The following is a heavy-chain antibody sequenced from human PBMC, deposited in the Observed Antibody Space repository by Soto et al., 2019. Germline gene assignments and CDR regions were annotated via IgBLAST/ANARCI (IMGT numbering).Heavy chain of an antibody. J-gene: IGHJ1*01. V-gene: IGHV5-51*01. Sequence: ESLKISCKGSGYSFTSYWIGWVRQMPGKGLEWMGIIYPGDSDTRYSPSFQGQVTISADKSISTAYLQWSSLKASDTAMYYCARPSSSWYEYFQHWGQGTLVTVSS. CDR3: ARPSSSWYEYFQH. CDR1: GYSFTSYW. D-gene: IGHD6-6*01. CDR2: IYPGDSDT.